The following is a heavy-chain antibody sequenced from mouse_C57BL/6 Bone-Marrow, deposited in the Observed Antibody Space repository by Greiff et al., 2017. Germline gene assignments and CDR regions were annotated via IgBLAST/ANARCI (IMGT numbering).Heavy chain of an antibody. Sequence: QVHVKQSDAELVKPGASVKISCKVSGYTFTDHTIHWMKQRPEQGLEWIGYIYPRDGSTKYNEKFKGKATLTADKSSSTAYMQLNSLTSEDSAVYFCARAIYYYGSSYGPYWYFEVWGTGTTVTVTS. CDR2: IYPRDGST. D-gene: IGHD1-1*01. J-gene: IGHJ1*03. CDR3: ARAIYYYGSSYGPYWYFEV. V-gene: IGHV1-78*01. CDR1: GYTFTDHT.